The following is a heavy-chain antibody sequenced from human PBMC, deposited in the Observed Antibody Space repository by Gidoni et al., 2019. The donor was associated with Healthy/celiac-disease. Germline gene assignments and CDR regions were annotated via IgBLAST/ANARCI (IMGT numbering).Heavy chain of an antibody. V-gene: IGHV3-11*04. J-gene: IGHJ3*02. CDR3: ARSYYYDSSGYYLDAFDI. CDR2: ISSSGNTI. Sequence: QVQLVESGGGLVNPGGSLRLSCAASGFTFSDYYMNWSRQAPGKGLEWISYISSSGNTIYYADSVKGRFTISRDNAKNSLYLQMNSLRAEDTAVYYCARSYYYDSSGYYLDAFDIWGQGTMVTISS. D-gene: IGHD3-22*01. CDR1: GFTFSDYY.